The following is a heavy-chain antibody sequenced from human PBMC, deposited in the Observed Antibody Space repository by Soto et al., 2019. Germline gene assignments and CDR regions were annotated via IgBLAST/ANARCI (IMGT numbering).Heavy chain of an antibody. CDR2: ISYDGGDK. CDR1: GFTFSSYT. D-gene: IGHD3-22*01. Sequence: PGGSLRLSCAASGFTFSSYTMHWVRQTPGKGLEWVADISYDGGDKYYADSVKGRFTISRDNSKNTLYLQMNSLRAEDTAVYYCARDHRYYDSSGPFDYWGQGTLVTVSS. V-gene: IGHV3-30*07. J-gene: IGHJ4*02. CDR3: ARDHRYYDSSGPFDY.